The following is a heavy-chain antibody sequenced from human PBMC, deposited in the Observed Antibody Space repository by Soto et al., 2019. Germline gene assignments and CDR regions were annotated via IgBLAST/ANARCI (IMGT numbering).Heavy chain of an antibody. D-gene: IGHD3-3*01. J-gene: IGHJ4*02. Sequence: QVQLVQSGAEVKKPGASVKVSCKASRYTFTSYYIHWVRQAPGQGLEWMGWINPNNGYTKYTQKSQGRVTVTRDTSITTAYLELTRLQSDDTAVYYCAKAKFDFWSGYWSPALDFWGQGTLVTVSS. CDR1: RYTFTSYY. V-gene: IGHV1-2*02. CDR3: AKAKFDFWSGYWSPALDF. CDR2: INPNNGYT.